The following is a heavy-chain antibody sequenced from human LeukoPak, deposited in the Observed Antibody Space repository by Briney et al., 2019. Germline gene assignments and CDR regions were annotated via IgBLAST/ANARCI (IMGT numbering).Heavy chain of an antibody. J-gene: IGHJ6*03. CDR2: IIPIFGTA. CDR3: AGGGGLVVPAAIGEYYYMDV. Sequence: SVKVSCKASGGTFSSYAISWVRQAPGQGLEWMGGIIPIFGTANYAQKFQGRVTITADESTSTAYMELSSLRSEDTAVYYCAGGGGLVVPAAIGEYYYMDVWGKGTTVTVSS. V-gene: IGHV1-69*13. D-gene: IGHD2-2*01. CDR1: GGTFSSYA.